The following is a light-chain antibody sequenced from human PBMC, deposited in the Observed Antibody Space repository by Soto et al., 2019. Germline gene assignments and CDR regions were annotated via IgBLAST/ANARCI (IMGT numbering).Light chain of an antibody. J-gene: IGLJ2*01. CDR1: SSDVGGYNY. Sequence: QSALTQPASVSGSPGQSITISCTGTSSDVGGYNYVSWYQQYPGKAPILMIYEVSNRPSGVSNRFSGSKSGNTASLTISGLQAEDEADYYCSSYTNANTLLFGGGTKVTVL. CDR2: EVS. V-gene: IGLV2-14*01. CDR3: SSYTNANTLL.